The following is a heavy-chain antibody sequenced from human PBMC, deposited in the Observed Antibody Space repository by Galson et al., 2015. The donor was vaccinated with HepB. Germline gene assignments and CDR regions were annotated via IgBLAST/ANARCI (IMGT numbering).Heavy chain of an antibody. V-gene: IGHV1-69*10. CDR1: GGTFSSYA. CDR2: IIPIFGIA. Sequence: SVKVSCKASGGTFSSYAISWVRQAPGQGLEWMGGIIPIFGIANYAQKFQGRVTITADKSTSTAYMELSSLRSEDTAVYYCARVSYDYGDYDSNLGDYYYGMDVWGQGTTVTVSS. D-gene: IGHD4-17*01. J-gene: IGHJ6*02. CDR3: ARVSYDYGDYDSNLGDYYYGMDV.